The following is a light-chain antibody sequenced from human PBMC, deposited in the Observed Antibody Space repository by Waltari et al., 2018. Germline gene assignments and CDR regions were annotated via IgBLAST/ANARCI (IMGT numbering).Light chain of an antibody. J-gene: IGLJ1*01. V-gene: IGLV3-1*01. CDR3: QAWDSSTPYV. CDR1: KLGDKY. CDR2: QDT. Sequence: SYELTQPPSVSVSPGQTASITCSGDKLGDKYVCWYQQTPGKSPVLVIYQDTKRPSGIPERFSGSNSGNTATLTISGTQAMDEADYYCQAWDSSTPYVFGPGTKVTVL.